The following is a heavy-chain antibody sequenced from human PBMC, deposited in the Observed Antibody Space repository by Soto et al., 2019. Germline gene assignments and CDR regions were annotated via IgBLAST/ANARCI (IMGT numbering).Heavy chain of an antibody. CDR2: ISYDGSNK. Sequence: GGSLRLSCAASGFTFSSYAMHWVRQAPGKGLEWVAVISYDGSNKYYADSVKGRFTISRDNPKNTLYLQMNSLRAEDTAVYYCARDLLVVPAAIGYYYDGMDVWGQGTTVTVSS. CDR1: GFTFSSYA. V-gene: IGHV3-30-3*01. J-gene: IGHJ6*02. D-gene: IGHD2-2*01. CDR3: ARDLLVVPAAIGYYYDGMDV.